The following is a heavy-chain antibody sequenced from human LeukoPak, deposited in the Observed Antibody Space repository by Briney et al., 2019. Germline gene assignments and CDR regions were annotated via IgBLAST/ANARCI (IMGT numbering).Heavy chain of an antibody. D-gene: IGHD6-19*01. Sequence: SETLSLTCAVYGGSFSGYYWSWIRQPPGKGLEWIGEINHSGSTNYNPSLKSRVTISVDTSKNQFSLKLSSVTAADTAVYYCARVVSYSSGSTDYWGQGTLVTVSS. CDR1: GGSFSGYY. V-gene: IGHV4-34*01. CDR3: ARVVSYSSGSTDY. CDR2: INHSGST. J-gene: IGHJ4*02.